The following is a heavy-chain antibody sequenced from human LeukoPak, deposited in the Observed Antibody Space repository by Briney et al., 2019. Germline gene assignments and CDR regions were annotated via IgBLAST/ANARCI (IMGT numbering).Heavy chain of an antibody. CDR3: ARGGSYYDFWSGYYDYYYYMDV. CDR2: IYYSGST. D-gene: IGHD3-3*01. J-gene: IGHJ6*03. CDR1: GGSISSYY. Sequence: SETLSLTCSISGGSISSYYWSWIRQPPGKGLEWIGYIYYSGSTNYNPSLKSRVTISVDTSKNQFSLRLTSVNAADTAVYYCARGGSYYDFWSGYYDYYYYMDVWGKGTTVTVSS. V-gene: IGHV4-59*01.